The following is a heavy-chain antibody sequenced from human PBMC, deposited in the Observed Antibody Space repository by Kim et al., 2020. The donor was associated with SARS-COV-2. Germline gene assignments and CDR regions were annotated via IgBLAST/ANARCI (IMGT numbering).Heavy chain of an antibody. CDR3: ARETDCSSTSCYTPRGGWFDP. D-gene: IGHD2-2*02. CDR2: ISSSSSYI. Sequence: GGSLRLSCAASGFTFSSYSMNWVRQAPGKGLEWVSSISSSSSYIYYADSVKGRFTISRDNAKNSLYLQMNSLRAEDTAVYYCARETDCSSTSCYTPRGGWFDPWGQGTLVTVSS. CDR1: GFTFSSYS. V-gene: IGHV3-21*01. J-gene: IGHJ5*02.